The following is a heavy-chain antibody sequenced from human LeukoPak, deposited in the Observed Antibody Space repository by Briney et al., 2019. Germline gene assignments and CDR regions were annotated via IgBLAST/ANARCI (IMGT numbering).Heavy chain of an antibody. D-gene: IGHD3-16*01. J-gene: IGHJ4*02. CDR2: ISGSSGLT. CDR1: GFTFSNYA. CDR3: ARDYYANIAHSHTFPY. V-gene: IGHV3-23*01. Sequence: GGSLRLSCAASGFTFSNYAMSWVRQAPGRGLEWVSAISGSSGLTYYADSVKGRFTISRDNSKNTLFLQMNSLRAEDTAVYYCARDYYANIAHSHTFPYWGQGTLLTVSS.